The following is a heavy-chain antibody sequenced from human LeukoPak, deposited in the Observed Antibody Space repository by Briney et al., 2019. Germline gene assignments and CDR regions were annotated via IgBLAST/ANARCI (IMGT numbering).Heavy chain of an antibody. CDR3: AKDQVVGKTLGGVWFGVYYFDY. D-gene: IGHD3-10*01. V-gene: IGHV3-23*01. CDR2: ISGSGGST. J-gene: IGHJ4*02. Sequence: GASLRLSCAASGFTFSSYAMSWVRQAPGKGLEWVSAISGSGGSTHYADSVKGRFTISRDNSKNTLYLQMNSLRAEDTAVYYCAKDQVVGKTLGGVWFGVYYFDYWGQGTLVTVSS. CDR1: GFTFSSYA.